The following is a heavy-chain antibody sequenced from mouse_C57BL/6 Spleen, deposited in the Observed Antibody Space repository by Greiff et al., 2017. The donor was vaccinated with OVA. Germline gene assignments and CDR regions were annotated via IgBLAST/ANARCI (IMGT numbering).Heavy chain of an antibody. CDR2: IDPSDSET. D-gene: IGHD1-1*01. CDR3: ARRRDYYGSTYFDY. J-gene: IGHJ2*01. Sequence: QVQLKESGAELVRPGSSVKLSCKASGYTFTSYWMHWVKQRPIQGLEWIGNIDPSDSETHYNQKFKDKATLTVDKSSSTAYMQLSSLTSEDSAVYYCARRRDYYGSTYFDYWGQGTTLTVSS. V-gene: IGHV1-52*01. CDR1: GYTFTSYW.